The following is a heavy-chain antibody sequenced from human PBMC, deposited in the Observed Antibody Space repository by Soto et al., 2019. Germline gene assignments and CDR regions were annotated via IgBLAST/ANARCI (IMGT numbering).Heavy chain of an antibody. J-gene: IGHJ6*02. D-gene: IGHD6-19*01. V-gene: IGHV1-18*04. CDR3: ARGGEGAVAGTWGKFFGGMDV. CDR2: ISPYNGKT. Sequence: QVQLVQSGNEVEKPGASVKVSCQASGYTFTNYGLNWVRQAPGQGLEWMAWISPYNGKTKYAQKLQGRVTMTTDTSTSTAYMELNSLRSDDTAVYYCARGGEGAVAGTWGKFFGGMDVWGQGTTVTVSS. CDR1: GYTFTNYG.